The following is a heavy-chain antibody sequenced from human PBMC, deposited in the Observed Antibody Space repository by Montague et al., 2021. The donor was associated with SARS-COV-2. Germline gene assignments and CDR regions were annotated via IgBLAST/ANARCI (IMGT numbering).Heavy chain of an antibody. V-gene: IGHV4-61*01. D-gene: IGHD3-3*01. Sequence: SETLSLTCTVSGGSVSSGSYYWSWIRQPPGKGLEWIGYIYYSGSTNYNPSLKSRVTISVDTSKNQFSLKLSPVTAADTAVYYCARDPWRITIFGVVTGYGMDVWGQGTTVTVSS. CDR2: IYYSGST. J-gene: IGHJ6*02. CDR1: GGSVSSGSYY. CDR3: ARDPWRITIFGVVTGYGMDV.